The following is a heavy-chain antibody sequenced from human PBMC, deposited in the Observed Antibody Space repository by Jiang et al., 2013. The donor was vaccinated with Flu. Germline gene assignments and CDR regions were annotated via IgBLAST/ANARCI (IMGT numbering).Heavy chain of an antibody. D-gene: IGHD6-13*01. V-gene: IGHV1-2*02. CDR2: INTNSGAA. Sequence: QLVESGAEVKKPGASVKVXCKASGYTFTDYYIHWIRQAPGQGLEWMGWINTNSGAANYAQKFQGRVTMTGDTSISTAYMELSRLRSDDTAVYYCARAPGMTIAPPGLWGQGTLVTVSS. CDR3: ARAPGMTIAPPGL. J-gene: IGHJ4*02. CDR1: GYTFTDYY.